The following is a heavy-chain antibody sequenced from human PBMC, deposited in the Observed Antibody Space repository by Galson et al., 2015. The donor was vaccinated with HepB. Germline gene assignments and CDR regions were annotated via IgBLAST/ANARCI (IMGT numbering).Heavy chain of an antibody. J-gene: IGHJ3*02. CDR1: GYTFTSYY. CDR3: AGRFTTGSGVGFFDI. V-gene: IGHV1-46*01. D-gene: IGHD1-1*01. Sequence: SVKVSCKAPGYTFTSYYMHWVRQAPGQGLEWMGIINPSGGSTSYAQKFQGRVTMTRDTSTSTVYMELSSLRSEDTAVYYCAGRFTTGSGVGFFDIWGQGTMVTVSS. CDR2: INPSGGST.